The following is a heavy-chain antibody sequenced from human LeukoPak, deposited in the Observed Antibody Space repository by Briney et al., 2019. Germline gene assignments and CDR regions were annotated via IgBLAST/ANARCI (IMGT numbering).Heavy chain of an antibody. CDR3: ARDEQQLGDYFDY. CDR2: ISSSSSYI. V-gene: IGHV3-21*01. J-gene: IGHJ4*02. Sequence: PGGSLRLSCAASGFTFCSYSMNWVRQAPGKGLEWVSSISSSSSYIYYADSVKGRFTISRDNAKNSLYLQMNSLRAEDTAVYYCARDEQQLGDYFDYWGQGTLATVSS. D-gene: IGHD6-13*01. CDR1: GFTFCSYS.